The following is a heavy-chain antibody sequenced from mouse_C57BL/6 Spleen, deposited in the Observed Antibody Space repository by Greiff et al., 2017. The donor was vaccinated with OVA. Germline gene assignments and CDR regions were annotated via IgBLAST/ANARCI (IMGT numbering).Heavy chain of an antibody. J-gene: IGHJ4*01. V-gene: IGHV3-3*01. CDR3: ARGGYYSNYEYAMDY. CDR2: TFYSGIT. Sequence: VQLQQSGPSLVRPSQTLSLTCTVTGFSINSDCYWIWIRQFPGNKLEYIGYTFYSGITYYNPSLESRTYITRDTSKNQFSLKLSSVTTEDTATYYCARGGYYSNYEYAMDYWGQGTSVTVSS. CDR1: GFSINSDCY. D-gene: IGHD2-5*01.